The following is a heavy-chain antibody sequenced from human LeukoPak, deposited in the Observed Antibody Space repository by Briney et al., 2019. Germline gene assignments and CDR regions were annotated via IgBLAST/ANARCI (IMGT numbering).Heavy chain of an antibody. J-gene: IGHJ5*02. D-gene: IGHD7-27*01. CDR3: AAEGDWGQFDP. CDR2: INPSVGNT. V-gene: IGHV1-46*01. CDR1: GYTFTNYY. Sequence: ASVKVSCKASGYTFTNYYIHWVRQAPGQGLEWMGIINPSVGNTNYAQKFQERVTITRDMSTSTAYMELSSLRSEDTAVYYCAAEGDWGQFDPWGQGTLVTVSS.